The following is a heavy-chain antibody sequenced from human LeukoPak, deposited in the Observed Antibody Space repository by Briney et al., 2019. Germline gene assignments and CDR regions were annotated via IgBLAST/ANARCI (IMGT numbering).Heavy chain of an antibody. Sequence: SMKVSCKASGGTFSSYAISWVRQAPGQGLEWMGRIIPILGIANYAQKFQGRVTITADKSTSTAYMELSSLRSEDTAVYYCARATYYYGSGSADWGQGTLVTVSS. CDR3: ARATYYYGSGSAD. CDR2: IIPILGIA. D-gene: IGHD3-10*01. V-gene: IGHV1-69*04. J-gene: IGHJ4*02. CDR1: GGTFSSYA.